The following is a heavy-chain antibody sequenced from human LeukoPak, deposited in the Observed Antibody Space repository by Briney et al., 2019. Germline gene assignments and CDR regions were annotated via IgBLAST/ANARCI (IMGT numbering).Heavy chain of an antibody. J-gene: IGHJ4*02. Sequence: GGSLRLSCAASGFTLRSYTMNWVRQAPGKGLEWVSSISRRSTYIYYADSVKGRFTISRDNAKNSLYLQMNSLRAEDTAVYYCAHLPSSGTGIVDYWGQGTLVTVSS. D-gene: IGHD3-10*01. CDR1: GFTLRSYT. V-gene: IGHV3-21*01. CDR2: ISRRSTYI. CDR3: AHLPSSGTGIVDY.